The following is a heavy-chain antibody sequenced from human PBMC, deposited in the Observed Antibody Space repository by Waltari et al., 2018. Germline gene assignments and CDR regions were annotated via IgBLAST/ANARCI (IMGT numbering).Heavy chain of an antibody. V-gene: IGHV3-33*01. CDR1: GFTFSSYG. CDR3: ARDAIAARSIDY. J-gene: IGHJ4*02. CDR2: IWYDGSNK. D-gene: IGHD6-6*01. Sequence: QVQLVESGGGVVQPGRSLRLSCAASGFTFSSYGLHWVRQAPGKGLEWVAVIWYDGSNKYYADSVKGRFTISRDNSKNTLYLQMNSLRAEDTAVYYCARDAIAARSIDYWGQGTLVTVSS.